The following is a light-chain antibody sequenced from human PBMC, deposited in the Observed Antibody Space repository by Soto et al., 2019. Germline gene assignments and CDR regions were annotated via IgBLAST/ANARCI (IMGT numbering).Light chain of an antibody. CDR1: ASMSDC. Sequence: DIQMTQSPFILSASVGDRVTITCRASASMSDCLAWYQQKPGKAPKLLIYAASSLQSGVPSRFSGSGSGTEFTLTISSLQPDDIATXXXQQCXRYLTFGQGTKVDIK. J-gene: IGKJ1*01. CDR3: QQCXRYLT. V-gene: IGKV1-5*01. CDR2: AAS.